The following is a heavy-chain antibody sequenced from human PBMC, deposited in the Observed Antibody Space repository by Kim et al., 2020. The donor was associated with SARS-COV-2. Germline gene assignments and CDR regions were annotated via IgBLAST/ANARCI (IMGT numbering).Heavy chain of an antibody. CDR3: ARDDEPHPNAFDI. V-gene: IGHV3-30*04. CDR2: ISYDGSNK. J-gene: IGHJ3*02. CDR1: GFTFSSYA. Sequence: GGSLRLSCAASGFTFSSYAMHWVRQAPGKGLEWVAVISYDGSNKYYADSVKGRFTISRDNSKNTLYLQMNSLRAEDTAVYYCARDDEPHPNAFDIWGQGTMVTVSS.